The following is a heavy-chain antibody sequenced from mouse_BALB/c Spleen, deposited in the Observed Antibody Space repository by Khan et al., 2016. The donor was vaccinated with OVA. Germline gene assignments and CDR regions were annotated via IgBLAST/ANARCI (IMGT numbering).Heavy chain of an antibody. Sequence: EVQLQQSGPGLVKPSHSLSLTCTVTGYSITSGYGWNWIRQFPGNKLEWMGYISYSGSTNYNPSLKSRITITRDTSKNQFFLQLNSVTSEDTATYYGARTARRKYWGQGTTLTVSS. CDR2: ISYSGST. V-gene: IGHV3-2*02. CDR1: GYSITSGYG. J-gene: IGHJ2*01. CDR3: ARTARRKY. D-gene: IGHD1-2*01.